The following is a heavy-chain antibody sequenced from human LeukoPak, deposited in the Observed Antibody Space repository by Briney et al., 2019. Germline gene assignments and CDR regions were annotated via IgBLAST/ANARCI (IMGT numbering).Heavy chain of an antibody. J-gene: IGHJ4*02. CDR2: FDPEDGET. CDR3: ATDRGY. V-gene: IGHV1-24*01. CDR1: GYTRTELS. Sequence: ASVKVSCKVSGYTRTELSRHWVQRAPGTGLEWMGGFDPEDGETIYAQRFQGRVTMTEDTSTDTPYMELSSLQSEDTAMYYCATDRGYWGQGTLVTVSS.